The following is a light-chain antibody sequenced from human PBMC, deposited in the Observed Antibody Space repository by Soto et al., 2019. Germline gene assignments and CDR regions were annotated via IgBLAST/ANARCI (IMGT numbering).Light chain of an antibody. CDR1: SSDVGAYNY. CDR3: SSYGGSRV. CDR2: EVS. V-gene: IGLV2-8*01. J-gene: IGLJ1*01. Sequence: QSVLTQPHSASGSPGQSVTISCTGTSSDVGAYNYVSWYQQHPGKAPKLMIYEVSKRPSGVPDRFSGSKSGNTASLTVSGLQAEDEADYYCSSYGGSRVFGTGTKLTVL.